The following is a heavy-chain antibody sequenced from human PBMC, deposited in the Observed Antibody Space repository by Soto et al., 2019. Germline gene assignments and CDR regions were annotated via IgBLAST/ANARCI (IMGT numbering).Heavy chain of an antibody. V-gene: IGHV3-7*01. CDR3: TRDSI. CDR1: GFTSSTSW. Sequence: EVQLVESGGGLVQPGGSLRLSCAGSGFTSSTSWMSWVRQTPGKGLEWVANTNQDGREKNYVDSVKGRFTIYRDNAKNSLLLQMTSLRAEDTAVYFCTRDSIWGQGTLVTVSS. CDR2: TNQDGREK. J-gene: IGHJ4*02.